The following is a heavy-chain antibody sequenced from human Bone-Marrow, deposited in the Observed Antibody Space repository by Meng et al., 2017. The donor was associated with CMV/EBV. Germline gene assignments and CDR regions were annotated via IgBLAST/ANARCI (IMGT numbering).Heavy chain of an antibody. J-gene: IGHJ4*02. CDR3: ARAAWELLLGFDY. V-gene: IGHV1-2*02. CDR2: INPNSGGT. CDR1: GYTFTGYY. D-gene: IGHD1-26*01. Sequence: ASVKVSCKASGYTFTGYYMHWVRQAPGQGLEWMGWINPNSGGTNYAQKFQGRVTMTRDTSISTAYMELSRLRSDDTAVYYCARAAWELLLGFDYCGQGTLVTVSS.